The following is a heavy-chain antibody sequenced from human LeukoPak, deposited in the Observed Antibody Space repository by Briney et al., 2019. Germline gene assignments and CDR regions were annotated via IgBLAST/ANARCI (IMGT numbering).Heavy chain of an antibody. Sequence: PSETLSLTCTVSSGSISTSNYYWGWVRQPPGKALEWIGNIFYSGSTYYSPSLKSRVTISLDTSRNQFSLKLNSVTAADTAVYYCARDTPGPAVSAALDYWGQGTLVTVSS. V-gene: IGHV4-39*07. CDR3: ARDTPGPAVSAALDY. CDR1: SGSISTSNYY. J-gene: IGHJ4*02. D-gene: IGHD6-19*01. CDR2: IFYSGST.